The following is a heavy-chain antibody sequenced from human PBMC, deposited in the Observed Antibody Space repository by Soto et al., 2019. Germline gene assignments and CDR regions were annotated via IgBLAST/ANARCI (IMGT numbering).Heavy chain of an antibody. J-gene: IGHJ4*02. CDR3: VKLGDNSWSPHYYFDS. V-gene: IGHV3-23*01. CDR2: ITGSGGDT. CDR1: GFIFSSYA. Sequence: EVQLLESGGGLVQPGGSLRLSCAASGFIFSSYAMGWVRQAPGKGLEWVSAITGSGGDTYYIDSVNGRFTTSRDNSKNTLYLQMTRLRAEDTAVYYCVKLGDNSWSPHYYFDSWGQGSLVTVSS. D-gene: IGHD1-1*01.